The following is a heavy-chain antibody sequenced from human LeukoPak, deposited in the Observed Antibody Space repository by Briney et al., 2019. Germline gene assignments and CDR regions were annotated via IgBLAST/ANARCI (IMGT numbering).Heavy chain of an antibody. V-gene: IGHV1-69*13. Sequence: GASVKVSCKASGGTFSSYAISWVRQAPGQGLEWMGGIIPIFGTANYAQKFQGRVTIAADGSTSTAYMELSSLRSEDTAVYYCARSYSSGWRLADYWGQGTLVTVSS. J-gene: IGHJ4*02. D-gene: IGHD6-19*01. CDR3: ARSYSSGWRLADY. CDR2: IIPIFGTA. CDR1: GGTFSSYA.